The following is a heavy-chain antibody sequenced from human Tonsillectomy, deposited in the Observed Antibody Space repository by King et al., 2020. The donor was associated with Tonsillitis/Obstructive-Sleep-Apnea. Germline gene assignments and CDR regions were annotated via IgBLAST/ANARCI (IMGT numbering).Heavy chain of an antibody. V-gene: IGHV3-7*04. CDR2: IKQDGSEK. CDR3: ARDGYCSTTNCYLHDP. Sequence: VQLVESGGGLVQPGGSLRLSCAASGFTFSNYWMSWVRQAPGKGLEWVANIKQDGSEKYYVDSVKGRFTISRDNAKNSLYLQMDNLRAEDTAVYYCARDGYCSTTNCYLHDPWGQGTLVTVSS. CDR1: GFTFSNYW. D-gene: IGHD2-2*01. J-gene: IGHJ5*02.